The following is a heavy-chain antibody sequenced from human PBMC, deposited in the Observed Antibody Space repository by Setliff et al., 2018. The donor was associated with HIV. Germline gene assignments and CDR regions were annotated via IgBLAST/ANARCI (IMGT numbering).Heavy chain of an antibody. V-gene: IGHV1-69*13. J-gene: IGHJ3*02. D-gene: IGHD4-17*01. CDR2: IIPIFDAS. CDR3: ARFDHYGDYGRIGDAFDI. Sequence: SVKVSCKASGDTFSRYAISWVRQAPGQGLEWMGRIIPIFDASNYAQKFQGRVTITADELTSTAYMELSSLRAEDTAVYYCARFDHYGDYGRIGDAFDIWGQGTMVTVSS. CDR1: GDTFSRYA.